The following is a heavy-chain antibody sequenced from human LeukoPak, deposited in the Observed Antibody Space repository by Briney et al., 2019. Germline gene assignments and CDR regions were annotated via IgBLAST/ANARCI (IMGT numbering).Heavy chain of an antibody. Sequence: GASVKVSCKASGYTFTGYYMHWVRQAPGQGLEWMGWINPNSGGTNYAQKFQGWVTMTRDTSISTAYMELSRLRSDDTAVYYCARGTGLVGAREDFDYWGQGTLVTVSS. CDR1: GYTFTGYY. V-gene: IGHV1-2*04. D-gene: IGHD1-26*01. CDR3: ARGTGLVGAREDFDY. J-gene: IGHJ4*02. CDR2: INPNSGGT.